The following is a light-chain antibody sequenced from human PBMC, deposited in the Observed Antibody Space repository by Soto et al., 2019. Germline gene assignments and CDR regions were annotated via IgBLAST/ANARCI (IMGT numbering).Light chain of an antibody. J-gene: IGKJ4*01. CDR3: LQDHNYPLT. V-gene: IGKV1-6*02. CDR1: QGIGND. CDR2: AAT. Sequence: AIQMAQSPSSLSASVGDRVTITCRASQGIGNDVGWYQQKPGKAPKLLLYAATTLQSGVPSRFSGTRSGTDFTLPISSLQPEDFATYYCLQDHNYPLTFGGGTKVEIK.